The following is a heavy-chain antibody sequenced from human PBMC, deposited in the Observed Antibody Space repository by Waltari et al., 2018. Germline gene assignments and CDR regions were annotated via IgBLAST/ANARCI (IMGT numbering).Heavy chain of an antibody. V-gene: IGHV4-59*08. J-gene: IGHJ4*02. CDR1: GGSISSYY. CDR2: IYSWGST. Sequence: QVQLQESGPGLVKPSETLSLTCTVSGGSISSYYWSWIRQPPGKGLEGIGYIYSWGSTNYNTALKSRVTISVDTSKNQFSLRLSSVTSADTAVYYCARHDGVPAAVFDYWGQGTLVTVSS. CDR3: ARHDGVPAAVFDY. D-gene: IGHD2-2*01.